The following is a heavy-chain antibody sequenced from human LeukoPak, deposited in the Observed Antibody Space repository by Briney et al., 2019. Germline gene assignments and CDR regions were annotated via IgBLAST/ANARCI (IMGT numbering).Heavy chain of an antibody. CDR1: GFTFSSYA. CDR2: ISYDGSNK. Sequence: GGSLRLSCAASGFTFSSYAMHWVRQAPGKGLEWVAVISYDGSNKYYADSVKGRFTISRDNSKNTLYLRMNSLRAEDTAVYHCARTQGHCSGGSCYYVYWGQGTLVTVSS. CDR3: ARTQGHCSGGSCYYVY. V-gene: IGHV3-30*04. D-gene: IGHD2-15*01. J-gene: IGHJ4*02.